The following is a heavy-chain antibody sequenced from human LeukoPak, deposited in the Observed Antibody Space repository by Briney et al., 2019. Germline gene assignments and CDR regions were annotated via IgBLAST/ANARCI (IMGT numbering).Heavy chain of an antibody. Sequence: SETLSLICTVCGLSINSHYLNCIPHPPGKGLGWIGYIYGSGRINYTPSHKSRVTIPVDKSKSQFALRLSAVTAADTAVYYCVVSPNQDFFDYWGQGPLVTVS. J-gene: IGHJ4*02. CDR3: VVSPNQDFFDY. CDR1: GLSINSHY. CDR2: IYGSGRI. V-gene: IGHV4-4*09. D-gene: IGHD2-8*01.